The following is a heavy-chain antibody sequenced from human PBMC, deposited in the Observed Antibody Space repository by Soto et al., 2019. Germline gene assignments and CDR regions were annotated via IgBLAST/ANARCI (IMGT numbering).Heavy chain of an antibody. D-gene: IGHD3-3*01. J-gene: IGHJ6*02. CDR3: ARMCWSGYLCSYYGMDV. V-gene: IGHV3-74*01. CDR1: GFTFSSYW. Sequence: PGGSLRLSCAASGFTFSSYWMHWVRQAPGKGLVWVSRINSDGSSTSYADSVKGRFTISRDNAKNTLYLQMNSLRAEDTAVYYCARMCWSGYLCSYYGMDVWGQGTTVTVSS. CDR2: INSDGSST.